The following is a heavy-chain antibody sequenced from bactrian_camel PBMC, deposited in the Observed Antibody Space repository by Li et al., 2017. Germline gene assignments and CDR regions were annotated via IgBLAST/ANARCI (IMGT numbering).Heavy chain of an antibody. CDR3: AIDPRPCWYRPVPRY. CDR1: GYIYFEMDC. V-gene: IGHV3S53*01. D-gene: IGHD6*01. CDR2: FASGGST. Sequence: VQLVESGGGSVQAGGSLTLSCAVSGYIYFEMDCMGWFREAPGKEREGVAVFASGGSTTYADSVRGRFTISLDNDKSILYLQMDNLMPNDTAMYYCAIDPRPCWYRPVPRYWGQGTQVTVS. J-gene: IGHJ4*01.